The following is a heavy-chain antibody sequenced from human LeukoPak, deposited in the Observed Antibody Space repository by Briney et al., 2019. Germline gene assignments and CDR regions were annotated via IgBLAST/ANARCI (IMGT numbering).Heavy chain of an antibody. D-gene: IGHD1-20*01. CDR1: AGSISSYY. CDR3: ARVEYNWNDVASLDY. Sequence: PSETLSLTCTVSAGSISSYYWSWIRQPPGKGLGWIGYIFYSGSTNYNPSLKSRVTISVDTSKNQFSLKLNSVTAADTAVYYCARVEYNWNDVASLDYWGQGTLVTVSS. V-gene: IGHV4-59*01. CDR2: IFYSGST. J-gene: IGHJ4*02.